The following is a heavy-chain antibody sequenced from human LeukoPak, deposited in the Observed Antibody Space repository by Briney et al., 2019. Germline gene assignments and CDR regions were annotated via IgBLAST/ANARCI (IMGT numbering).Heavy chain of an antibody. CDR3: ARRPGN. V-gene: IGHV3-53*01. CDR2: IYSGGAI. J-gene: IGHJ4*02. CDR1: GFAFGSNY. D-gene: IGHD1-14*01. Sequence: PGGSLRLSCVASGFAFGSNYMSWVRQAPGKGLEWVSLIYSGGAIRYADSVKGRFTISRDSSKNTLFLQMNDLTVGDTARYYCARRPGNWGQGILVTVSS.